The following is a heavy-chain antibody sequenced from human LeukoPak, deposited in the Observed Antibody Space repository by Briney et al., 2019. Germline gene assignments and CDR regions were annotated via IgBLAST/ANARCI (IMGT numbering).Heavy chain of an antibody. J-gene: IGHJ4*02. Sequence: ASVKVSCKASGYTFTSYGISWVRQAPGQGLEWMGWISAYNGNTNYTQKLQGRVTMTTDTSTSTAYMELRSLRSDDTAAYYCARDPYYYGSGSPRVDTQFDYWGQGTLVTVSS. V-gene: IGHV1-18*04. CDR3: ARDPYYYGSGSPRVDTQFDY. CDR1: GYTFTSYG. D-gene: IGHD3-10*01. CDR2: ISAYNGNT.